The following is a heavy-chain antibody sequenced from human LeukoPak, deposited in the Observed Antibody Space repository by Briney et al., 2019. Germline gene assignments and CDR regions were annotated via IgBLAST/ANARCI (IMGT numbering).Heavy chain of an antibody. J-gene: IGHJ3*02. CDR3: ARLTALAGHRGAFGI. D-gene: IGHD6-19*01. V-gene: IGHV4-39*01. Sequence: SETLSLTCTVSGGSIGGHTFYWDWVRQPPGKGLEWIATIYYNGNTFYNPSLKSRVAISIDMSKSQFSLHLSSVTAADTAIYYCARLTALAGHRGAFGIWGPGTMVTVSS. CDR1: GGSIGGHTFY. CDR2: IYYNGNT.